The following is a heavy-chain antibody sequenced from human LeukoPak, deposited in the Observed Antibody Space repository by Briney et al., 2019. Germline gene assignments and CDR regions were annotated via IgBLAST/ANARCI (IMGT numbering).Heavy chain of an antibody. CDR1: GFTFSNYA. V-gene: IGHV3-23*01. CDR3: AKDERYYDGSGYFFIDY. J-gene: IGHJ4*02. Sequence: GGSLRLSCAASGFTFSNYAMSWVRQALGKGLEWVSANSMCVGSTYYADSVEGRFTISRDNSKNTVYLQMNSLRAEDTAVYYCAKDERYYDGSGYFFIDYWGQGTLVTVSS. CDR2: NSMCVGST. D-gene: IGHD3-22*01.